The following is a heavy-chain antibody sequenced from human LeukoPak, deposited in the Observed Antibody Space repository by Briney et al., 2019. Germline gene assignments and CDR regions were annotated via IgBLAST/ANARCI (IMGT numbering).Heavy chain of an antibody. CDR1: GYTFAGYY. CDR3: ARDSGERGSGSYLIAY. J-gene: IGHJ4*02. D-gene: IGHD3-10*01. Sequence: ASVKVSCKASGYTFAGYYMHWMRQAPGQGLEWMGWINPNSGGTNYAQKFQGRVTMTRDTSISTAYMELSRLRSDDTAVYYCARDSGERGSGSYLIAYWGQGTLVTVSS. V-gene: IGHV1-2*02. CDR2: INPNSGGT.